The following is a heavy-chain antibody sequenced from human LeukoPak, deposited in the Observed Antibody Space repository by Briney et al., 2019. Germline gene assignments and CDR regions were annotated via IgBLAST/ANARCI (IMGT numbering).Heavy chain of an antibody. J-gene: IGHJ4*02. D-gene: IGHD6-13*01. Sequence: GGSLRLSCVASGFTFSSYSMNWVRQAPGKGLEWVSYITRSSSAKFYADSVKGRFTISRDNAENLLYLQMNSLRAEDTAVYYCAKDLSSSWNYFDYWGQGTLVTVSS. CDR1: GFTFSSYS. CDR3: AKDLSSSWNYFDY. V-gene: IGHV3-48*01. CDR2: ITRSSSAK.